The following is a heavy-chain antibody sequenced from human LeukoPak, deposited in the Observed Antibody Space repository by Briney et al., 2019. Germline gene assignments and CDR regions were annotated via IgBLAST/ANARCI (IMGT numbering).Heavy chain of an antibody. CDR3: ATRTTYCSSTSCFLSPPDY. Sequence: TLSLTCTVSGGSISSGGYYWSWIRQHPGRGLEWIGYIYYSGSTYYNPSLKSRVTISVDTSKNQFSLKLSSVAAADTAVYYCATRTTYCSSTSCFLSPPDYWGQGTLVTVSS. CDR1: GGSISSGGYY. J-gene: IGHJ4*02. V-gene: IGHV4-31*03. D-gene: IGHD2-2*01. CDR2: IYYSGST.